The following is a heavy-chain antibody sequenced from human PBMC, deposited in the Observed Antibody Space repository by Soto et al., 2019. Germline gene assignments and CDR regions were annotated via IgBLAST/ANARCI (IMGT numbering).Heavy chain of an antibody. V-gene: IGHV1-18*01. D-gene: IGHD3-10*01. CDR1: GYTFTSYG. Sequence: QVQLVQSGAEVKKPGASVKVSCKASGYTFTSYGISWVRQAPGQGLEWMGWISAYNGNTNYAQKLQGRVTMTTDTSTSTAYLELRSLRSDDTAVYYCARRLRGGEHVWYFDLWGRGTLVTVSS. CDR3: ARRLRGGEHVWYFDL. J-gene: IGHJ2*01. CDR2: ISAYNGNT.